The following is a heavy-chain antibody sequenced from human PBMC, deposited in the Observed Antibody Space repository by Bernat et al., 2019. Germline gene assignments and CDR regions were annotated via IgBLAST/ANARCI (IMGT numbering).Heavy chain of an antibody. CDR1: GFTFSSYG. D-gene: IGHD2-2*01. CDR3: ARADCSSTSCYPDY. J-gene: IGHJ4*02. CDR2: ISGSGGST. Sequence: EVQLLESGGGLVQSGGSLRLSCAASGFTFSSYGMSWVRQAPGKGLEWVSAISGSGGSTYYADSVKGRFTTSRDNSKNTLYLQMNSLRAEDTAVYYCARADCSSTSCYPDYWGQGTLVTVSS. V-gene: IGHV3-23*01.